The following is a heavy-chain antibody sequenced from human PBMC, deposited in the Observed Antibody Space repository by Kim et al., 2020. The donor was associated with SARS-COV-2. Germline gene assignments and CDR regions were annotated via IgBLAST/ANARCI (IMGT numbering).Heavy chain of an antibody. CDR3: ATAVSQTYYYGMDV. V-gene: IGHV3-23*01. J-gene: IGHJ6*02. CDR2: ISVGTGST. D-gene: IGHD2-8*01. CDR1: GFTFSNYA. Sequence: GGSLRLSCAASGFTFSNYAMNWVRQAPGKGLKWVSAISVGTGSTYYADSVKGRFTISRDNSKSTLSLQMSSLRAEDTAVYYCATAVSQTYYYGMDVWGQGTTVTVSS.